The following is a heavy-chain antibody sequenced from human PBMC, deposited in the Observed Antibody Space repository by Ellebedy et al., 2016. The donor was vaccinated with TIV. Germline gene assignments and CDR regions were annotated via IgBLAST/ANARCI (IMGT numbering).Heavy chain of an antibody. Sequence: GGSLRLSCAASGFTFDDYAMHWVRQAPGKGLEWVSGISWNSGSIGYADSVKGRFTISRDNAKNSLYLQMNSLRAEDTALYYCAKGKGRYSGSYYESVDNWGQGTLVTVSS. D-gene: IGHD1-26*01. CDR3: AKGKGRYSGSYYESVDN. CDR2: ISWNSGSI. V-gene: IGHV3-9*01. CDR1: GFTFDDYA. J-gene: IGHJ4*02.